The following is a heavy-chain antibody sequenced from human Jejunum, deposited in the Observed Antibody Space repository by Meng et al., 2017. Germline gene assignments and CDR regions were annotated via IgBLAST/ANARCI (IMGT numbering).Heavy chain of an antibody. CDR1: GGFLASVSHQ. V-gene: IGHV4-30-4*01. CDR2: IYYDGNT. CDR3: AREVYLDTAMIIDS. D-gene: IGHD5-18*01. J-gene: IGHJ4*02. Sequence: QAQLQESGAGLVKTSQTLSLTCTVSGGFLASVSHQWTWIRQPPGKGLEYIGYIYYDGNTNYSPSLKSRVSISIDTSKNQFSLRLNSVTAADTAVYYCAREVYLDTAMIIDSWGPGTLVTVSS.